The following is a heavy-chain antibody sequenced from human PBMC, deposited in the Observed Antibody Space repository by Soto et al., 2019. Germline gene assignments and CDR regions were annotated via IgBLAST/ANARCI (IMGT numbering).Heavy chain of an antibody. Sequence: EVRLVESGGNLVKPGGSLRLSCTASGFTFSSYSISWVRQTPGKGLVWVSSISGSSDYIYYADSVKGRFTVSRDNAKNTLFLQMNGLRAEDTAVYYCANRRLSDGFSFGALYSYYGLKVWGLGTTVTICS. D-gene: IGHD5-18*01. CDR2: ISGSSDYI. V-gene: IGHV3-21*02. CDR1: GFTFSSYS. J-gene: IGHJ6*02. CDR3: ANRRLSDGFSFGALYSYYGLKV.